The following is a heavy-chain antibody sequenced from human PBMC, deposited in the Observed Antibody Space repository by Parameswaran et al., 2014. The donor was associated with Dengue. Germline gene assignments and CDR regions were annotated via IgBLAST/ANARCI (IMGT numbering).Heavy chain of an antibody. CDR2: ISAYNGNT. D-gene: IGHD2/OR15-2a*01. J-gene: IGHJ3*02. V-gene: IGHV1-18*01. Sequence: WVRQAPGQGLEWMGWISAYNGNTNYAQKLQGRVTMTTDTSTSTAYMELRSLRAEDTAVYYCAKLSGVDAFDIWAKDNGHRLL. CDR3: AKLSGVDAFDI.